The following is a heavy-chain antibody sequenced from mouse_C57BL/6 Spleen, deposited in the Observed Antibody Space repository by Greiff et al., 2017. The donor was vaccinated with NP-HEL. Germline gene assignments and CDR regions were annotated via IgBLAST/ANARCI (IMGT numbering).Heavy chain of an antibody. CDR2: IHPNNGGP. D-gene: IGHD2-4*01. Sequence: EVQLQQSGPELVKPGASVKISCKASGYTFTDYYMNWVKQSHGKSLEWIGDIHPNNGGPSYNQKFKGKATLTVDKSSSTAYMELRSLTSEDSAVYYCARSHYYDYYWYFDVWGTGTTVTVSS. CDR1: GYTFTDYY. J-gene: IGHJ1*03. V-gene: IGHV1-26*01. CDR3: ARSHYYDYYWYFDV.